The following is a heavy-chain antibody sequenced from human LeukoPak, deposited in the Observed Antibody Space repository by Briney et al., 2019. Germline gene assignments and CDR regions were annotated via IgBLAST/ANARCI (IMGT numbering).Heavy chain of an antibody. CDR2: IYWDGDK. CDR3: AHSSRSPDCGDSRCYYFDY. D-gene: IGHD3-22*01. Sequence: SGPTLVNPTQTLTLTCTFSGFSLSTSGVGAGWIRQPPGKPLDWLAIIYWDGDKRYSPSLKNRLTITKDTSKNQVVLTMTNMDPVDTATYFCAHSSRSPDCGDSRCYYFDYWGQGALVTVSS. CDR1: GFSLSTSGVG. J-gene: IGHJ4*02. V-gene: IGHV2-5*02.